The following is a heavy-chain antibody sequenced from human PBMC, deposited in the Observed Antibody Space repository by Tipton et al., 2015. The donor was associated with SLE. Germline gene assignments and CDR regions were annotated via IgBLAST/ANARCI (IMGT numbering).Heavy chain of an antibody. D-gene: IGHD2-15*01. Sequence: SLRLSCAASGFTFSSYWMHWVRQAPGKGLVWVSRIKSDGSSTSYADSVKGRFTISRDNAKNTLYLQMNSLRAEDTAVYYCARGSSGGSLDDWGQGTLVTVSS. CDR3: ARGSSGGSLDD. CDR1: GFTFSSYW. J-gene: IGHJ4*02. CDR2: IKSDGSST. V-gene: IGHV3-74*01.